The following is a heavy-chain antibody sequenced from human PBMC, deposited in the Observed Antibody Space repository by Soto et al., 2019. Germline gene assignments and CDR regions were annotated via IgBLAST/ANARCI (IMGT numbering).Heavy chain of an antibody. D-gene: IGHD1-20*01. CDR1: GFTFSSYS. CDR2: ISSSSSYI. J-gene: IGHJ4*02. V-gene: IGHV3-21*01. Sequence: EVQLVESGGGLVKPGGSLRLSCAASGFTFSSYSMNWVRQAPGKGLEWVSSISSSSSYIYYADSVKGRFTISRDNAKNSLYLQMNSLRAEDTAVYYCARVVTGTTAYYFDYWGQGTLVTVSS. CDR3: ARVVTGTTAYYFDY.